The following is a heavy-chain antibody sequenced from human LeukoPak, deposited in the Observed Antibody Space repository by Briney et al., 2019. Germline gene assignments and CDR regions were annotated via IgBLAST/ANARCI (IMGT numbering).Heavy chain of an antibody. CDR2: IYSGGST. Sequence: GGSLRLSCAASGFTVSSNYMGWVRQAPGKGLEWVSVIYSGGSTYYADSVKGRFTISRDNSKNTLYLQMNSLRAEDTAVYYCARDQRSSGWAYYYYYMDVWGKGTTVTISS. CDR3: ARDQRSSGWAYYYYYMDV. J-gene: IGHJ6*03. D-gene: IGHD6-19*01. CDR1: GFTVSSNY. V-gene: IGHV3-66*01.